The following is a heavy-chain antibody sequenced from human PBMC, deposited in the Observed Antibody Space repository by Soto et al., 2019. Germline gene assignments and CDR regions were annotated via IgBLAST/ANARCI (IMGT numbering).Heavy chain of an antibody. CDR1: GFTFSDYY. CDR3: ARDLGYYDSSGYFDY. Sequence: GGSLRLSCAASGFTFSDYYMSWIRQAPGKGLEWVSYISSSDTIISYADSVKGRFTISRDNAKNSLYLQMNSLRAEDTAVYYCARDLGYYDSSGYFDYWGQGTLVTVSS. CDR2: ISSSDTII. D-gene: IGHD3-22*01. V-gene: IGHV3-11*01. J-gene: IGHJ4*02.